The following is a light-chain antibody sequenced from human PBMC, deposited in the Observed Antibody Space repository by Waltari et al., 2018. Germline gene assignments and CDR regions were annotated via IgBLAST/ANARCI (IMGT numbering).Light chain of an antibody. CDR3: QRYDNLPVFA. V-gene: IGKV1-33*01. Sequence: DIQLTQSPSSLSASVGDRVTITCRASQDISNYLNWYQQKPGKAPKLLIYDASTLETGVPSRFSGSQSGTDFTLTISSLLPEDIATYYCQRYDNLPVFAFGPGTKVDVK. J-gene: IGKJ3*01. CDR1: QDISNY. CDR2: DAS.